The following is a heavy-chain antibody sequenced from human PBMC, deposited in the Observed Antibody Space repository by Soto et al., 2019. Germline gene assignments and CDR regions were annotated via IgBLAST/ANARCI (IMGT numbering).Heavy chain of an antibody. CDR1: GGTFSSYT. J-gene: IGHJ5*02. V-gene: IGHV1-69*02. CDR2: IIPILGIA. Sequence: GASVKVSCKASGGTFSSYTISWVRQAPGQGLEWMGRIIPILGIANYAQKFQGRVTITADKSTSTAYMELSSLRSEDTAVYYCARFLLSPEDTVAGAYTSWGQGTLVTVSS. D-gene: IGHD6-19*01. CDR3: ARFLLSPEDTVAGAYTS.